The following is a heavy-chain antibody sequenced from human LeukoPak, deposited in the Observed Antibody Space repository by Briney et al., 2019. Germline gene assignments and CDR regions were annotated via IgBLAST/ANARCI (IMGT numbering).Heavy chain of an antibody. CDR1: VYTFISYG. Sequence: SVKVSCKASVYTFISYGISWVRQAPAQGLEWMGWISAYNGNTNNTQKLQGRVTMTTDTSTSTAYMELRSLRSDDTAVYYCARDPKSYYDSTGYYYDYWGQGTLVTVSS. J-gene: IGHJ4*02. D-gene: IGHD3-22*01. V-gene: IGHV1-18*01. CDR2: ISAYNGNT. CDR3: ARDPKSYYDSTGYYYDY.